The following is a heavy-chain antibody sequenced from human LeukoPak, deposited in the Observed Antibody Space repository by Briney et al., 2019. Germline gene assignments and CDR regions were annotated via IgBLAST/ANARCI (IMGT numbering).Heavy chain of an antibody. J-gene: IGHJ4*02. CDR2: IYHSGTP. CDR1: DGLISRHY. Sequence: SETLSLTCTVSDGLISRHYWSWIRQAPGKGLEWIGHIYHSGTPNYNPSLKSRTTISVDSFKSQFYLKLTSMTAADTAVYYCAKRDGYNGMFDFWGQGTLVTVSS. CDR3: AKRDGYNGMFDF. D-gene: IGHD5-24*01. V-gene: IGHV4-59*11.